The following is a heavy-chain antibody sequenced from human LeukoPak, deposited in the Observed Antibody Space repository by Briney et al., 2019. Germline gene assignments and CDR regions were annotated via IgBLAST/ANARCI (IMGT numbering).Heavy chain of an antibody. CDR1: GYTFTGYY. J-gene: IGHJ4*02. Sequence: SVKLSCKASGYTFTGYYMYWVRQAPGQGLEWMGWIIPNSGCTKYAQKFQGRVTMTRDTSISTAYMELSRLRSDDTGVYCCARRVDRGYYYGSGSYYPDYWGQGTLVTVSS. V-gene: IGHV1-2*02. CDR3: ARRVDRGYYYGSGSYYPDY. CDR2: IIPNSGCT. D-gene: IGHD3-10*01.